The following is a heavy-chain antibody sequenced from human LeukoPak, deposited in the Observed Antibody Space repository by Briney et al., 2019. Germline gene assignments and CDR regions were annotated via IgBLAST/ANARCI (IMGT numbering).Heavy chain of an antibody. Sequence: ASVKVSCKASGYTFTSYDINWVRQATGQGLERMGWMNPNSGNTGYAQKFQGRVTITRNTSISTAYMELSSLRSEDTAVYYCARGGYSGSYTDFDYWGQGTLVTVSS. CDR1: GYTFTSYD. D-gene: IGHD1-26*01. J-gene: IGHJ4*02. CDR2: MNPNSGNT. V-gene: IGHV1-8*03. CDR3: ARGGYSGSYTDFDY.